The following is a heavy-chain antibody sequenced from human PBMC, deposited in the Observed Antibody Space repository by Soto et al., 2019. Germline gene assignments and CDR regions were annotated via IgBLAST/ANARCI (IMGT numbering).Heavy chain of an antibody. V-gene: IGHV1-69*13. Sequence: SVKVSCKASGGTFSSYAISWVRQAPGQGLEWMGGIIPIFGTANYAQRFQGRVTITADESTSTAYMELSSLRSEDTAVYYCAGQYYYDSSGYYQLDYWGQGTLVTVSS. CDR2: IIPIFGTA. CDR3: AGQYYYDSSGYYQLDY. D-gene: IGHD3-22*01. CDR1: GGTFSSYA. J-gene: IGHJ4*02.